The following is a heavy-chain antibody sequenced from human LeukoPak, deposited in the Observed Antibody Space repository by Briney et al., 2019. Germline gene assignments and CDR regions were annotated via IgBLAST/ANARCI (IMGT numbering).Heavy chain of an antibody. CDR3: ATRGGDS. V-gene: IGHV1-18*01. D-gene: IGHD3-10*01. CDR2: ISANNGNT. J-gene: IGHJ4*02. Sequence: ASVRVSFKASDYTFITYGINWVRQAPGQGLEWMGWISANNGNTNYAQKFQGRVSMTTDTSTNIAYMELRSLRSDDTALYYCATRGGDSWGQGTLVTVSS. CDR1: DYTFITYG.